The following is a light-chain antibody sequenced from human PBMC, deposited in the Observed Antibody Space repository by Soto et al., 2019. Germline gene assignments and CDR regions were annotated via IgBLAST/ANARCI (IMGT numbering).Light chain of an antibody. Sequence: EVVMTQSPATVSVSPGERVTLSCRASQSVSDNLAWYQHKPGQAPRLLIYGASTRATTIPARFSGSGSGTEFTLTISSLQSEDFALYYCQQYNNWPYSFGQGTKLDIK. CDR2: GAS. V-gene: IGKV3-15*01. CDR1: QSVSDN. CDR3: QQYNNWPYS. J-gene: IGKJ2*01.